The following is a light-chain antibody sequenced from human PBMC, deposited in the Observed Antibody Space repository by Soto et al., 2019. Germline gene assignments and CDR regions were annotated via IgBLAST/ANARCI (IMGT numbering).Light chain of an antibody. CDR3: AAWDDSLNGRVE. CDR2: DDD. J-gene: IGLJ2*01. Sequence: QTVVTQPPSASGTPGQRVTISCSGSRSNIGSHTVSWYQHLPGTAPKLLIYDDDQRPSGVPDRFSGSKSGTSASLAISGLQSEDGADYYCAAWDDSLNGRVEFGGGTKLTVL. V-gene: IGLV1-44*01. CDR1: RSNIGSHT.